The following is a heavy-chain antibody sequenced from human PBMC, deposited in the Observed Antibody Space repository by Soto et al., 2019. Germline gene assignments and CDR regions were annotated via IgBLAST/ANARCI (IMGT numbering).Heavy chain of an antibody. J-gene: IGHJ3*02. CDR3: AREDTAMVRDAFDI. CDR2: IYYSGST. CDR1: GGSISSYY. Sequence: QVQLQESGPGLVKPSETLSLTCTVSGGSISSYYWSWIRQPPGKGLEWIGYIYYSGSTNYNPSLKSRVTISVDTSKNQFSLKLSSVTAADTAVYYCAREDTAMVRDAFDIWGQGTMVTVSS. D-gene: IGHD5-18*01. V-gene: IGHV4-59*01.